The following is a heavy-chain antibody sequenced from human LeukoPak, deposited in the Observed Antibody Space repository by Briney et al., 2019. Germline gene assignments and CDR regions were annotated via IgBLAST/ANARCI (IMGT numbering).Heavy chain of an antibody. CDR2: IYGGGST. CDR3: ARGFRRGFDY. D-gene: IGHD3-10*01. CDR1: GFTVISNY. J-gene: IGHJ4*02. Sequence: GRSLRLSCAASGFTVISNYMSWVRQAPGKGLEWVSVIYGGGSTSYADSVKGRFTISRDNSKNTLYLQMNSLRVEDTAVYYCARGFRRGFDYWGQGTLVTVSS. V-gene: IGHV3-53*01.